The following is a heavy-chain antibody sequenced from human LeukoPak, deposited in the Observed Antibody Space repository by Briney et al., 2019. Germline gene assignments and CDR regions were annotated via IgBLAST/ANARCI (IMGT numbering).Heavy chain of an antibody. Sequence: GGSLRLSCTAYRFTSSDYWMHWVRQAPGKGLVWVSHINGRGSSTTYADSVKGRFTISRDNAKNTVYLQMNSLRAEDTAVYYCARHSSSSIYYYGMDVWGQGTTVTVSS. V-gene: IGHV3-74*01. CDR1: RFTSSDYW. J-gene: IGHJ6*02. CDR2: INGRGSST. D-gene: IGHD6-6*01. CDR3: ARHSSSSIYYYGMDV.